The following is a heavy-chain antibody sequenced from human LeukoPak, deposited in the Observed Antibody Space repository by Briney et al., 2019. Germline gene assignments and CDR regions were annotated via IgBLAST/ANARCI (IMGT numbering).Heavy chain of an antibody. D-gene: IGHD1-26*01. CDR2: ISHSGST. V-gene: IGHV4-34*01. J-gene: IGHJ6*03. CDR1: GGSFSGYY. CDR3: ARHGTRYYYYYMDV. Sequence: SETLSLTCAGSGGSFSGYYWTWIRQPPGKRLEWIGEISHSGSTNYNPSLKSRVTFSVDTSKNQFSLKLSSVTAADTAVYYCARHGTRYYYYYMDVWGKGTTVTISS.